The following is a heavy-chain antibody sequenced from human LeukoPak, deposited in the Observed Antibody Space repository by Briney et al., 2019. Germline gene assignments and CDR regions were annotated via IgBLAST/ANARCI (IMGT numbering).Heavy chain of an antibody. D-gene: IGHD3-10*01. J-gene: IGHJ6*04. Sequence: GGSLRLSCAASGFTFSSYEMNWVRQAPGKGLEWVSYISSSGSTIYYADSVKGRFTISRDNAKNSLYLQMNSLRAEDTAVYCCARGSITMVRGVITDYYYYGMDVWGKGTTVTVSS. CDR2: ISSSGSTI. V-gene: IGHV3-48*03. CDR3: ARGSITMVRGVITDYYYYGMDV. CDR1: GFTFSSYE.